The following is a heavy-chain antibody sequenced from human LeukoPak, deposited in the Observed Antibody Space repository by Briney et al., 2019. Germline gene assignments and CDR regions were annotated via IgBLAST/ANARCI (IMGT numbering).Heavy chain of an antibody. V-gene: IGHV3-21*01. CDR1: GFTFSTYG. Sequence: GGSLRLSCAASGFTFSTYGMNWFRQPPGKGLEWVSSISDTSSYIYYADSVKGRFTISRDNAKNSLHLQMNSLRAEDTAVYYCASTGASNYYDGSGYLNWGQGTLVTVSS. D-gene: IGHD3-22*01. J-gene: IGHJ4*02. CDR2: ISDTSSYI. CDR3: ASTGASNYYDGSGYLN.